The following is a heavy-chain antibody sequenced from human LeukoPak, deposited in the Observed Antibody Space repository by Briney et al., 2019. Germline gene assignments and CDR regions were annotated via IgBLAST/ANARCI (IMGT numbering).Heavy chain of an antibody. D-gene: IGHD4-23*01. Sequence: SGGSLRLSCAASGFTVSSNYMSWVRQAPGKGLEWVAVIWYDGSNKYYADSVKGRFTISRDNSKNTLYLQMNSLRAEDTAVYYCARVVDGNSNYYYYGMDVWGQGTTVTVSS. V-gene: IGHV3-33*08. CDR3: ARVVDGNSNYYYYGMDV. CDR1: GFTVSSNY. CDR2: IWYDGSNK. J-gene: IGHJ6*02.